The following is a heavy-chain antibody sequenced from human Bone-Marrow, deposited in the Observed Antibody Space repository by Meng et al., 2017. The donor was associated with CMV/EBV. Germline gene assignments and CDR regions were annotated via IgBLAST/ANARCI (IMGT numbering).Heavy chain of an antibody. V-gene: IGHV3-23*03. D-gene: IGHD3-10*01. CDR2: IYSGGSST. Sequence: GESLKISCAASGFTFSSYAMSWVRQAPGKGLEWVSVIYSGGSSTYYADSVKGRFTISRDNSKNTLYLQMNSLRAEDTAVYYGAKDSLWLGELSYEGGGGLLPDYWGQGTLVTVSS. CDR3: AKDSLWLGELSYEGGGGLLPDY. J-gene: IGHJ4*02. CDR1: GFTFSSYA.